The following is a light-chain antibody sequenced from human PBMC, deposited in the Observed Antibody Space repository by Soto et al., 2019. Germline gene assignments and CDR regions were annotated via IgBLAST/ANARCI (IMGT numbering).Light chain of an antibody. V-gene: IGKV1-27*01. CDR2: AAS. J-gene: IGKJ1*01. CDR3: QKYNSAPRT. CDR1: QGISNY. Sequence: DIQMTQSPSSLSASVGDRVTITCRASQGISNYLAWYQQKPGKVPKLLIYAASTFQTAVPSRFSGSGSGAAFTLTISSLQPEEVATYYCQKYNSAPRTFGQGTKVEIK.